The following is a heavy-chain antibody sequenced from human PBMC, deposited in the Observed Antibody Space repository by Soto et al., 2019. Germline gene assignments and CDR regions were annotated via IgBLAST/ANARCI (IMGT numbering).Heavy chain of an antibody. CDR3: ARRYGSSFDY. J-gene: IGHJ4*02. D-gene: IGHD3-10*01. CDR1: GGSISSYY. CDR2: IYYSGST. Sequence: SSETLSLTCTVSGGSISSYYWSWIRQPPGKGLEWIGYIYYSGSTNCNPSLKSRVTISVDTSKNQFSLKLSSVTAADTAVYYCARRYGSSFDYWGQGTLVTVSS. V-gene: IGHV4-59*08.